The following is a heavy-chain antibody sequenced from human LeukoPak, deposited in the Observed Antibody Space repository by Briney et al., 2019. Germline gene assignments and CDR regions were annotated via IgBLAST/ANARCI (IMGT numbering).Heavy chain of an antibody. CDR1: GFTFSSYG. V-gene: IGHV3-30*02. J-gene: IGHJ4*02. Sequence: LPGGSLRLSCAASGFTFSSYGMHWVRQAPGKGLEWVAFIRYDGSNKYYADSVKGRFTTSRDNSKNTLYLQMNSLRAEDTAVYYCAKDSCSSTSCSVDYWGQGTLVTVSS. CDR2: IRYDGSNK. CDR3: AKDSCSSTSCSVDY. D-gene: IGHD2-2*01.